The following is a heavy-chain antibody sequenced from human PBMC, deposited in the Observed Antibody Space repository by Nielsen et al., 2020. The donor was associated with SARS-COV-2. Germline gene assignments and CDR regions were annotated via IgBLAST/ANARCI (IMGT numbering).Heavy chain of an antibody. CDR1: GGSISSTSYF. J-gene: IGHJ4*02. Sequence: SETLSLTCTVSGGSISSTSYFWGWIRQPPGKGLEWIGTIYYSGSTYSNPSLKSRVTISVDTSKNQFSLRLSSVTAADTAVYFCARVPVVVVTGFDFWGQGTLVTVSS. CDR3: ARVPVVVVTGFDF. D-gene: IGHD2-21*02. V-gene: IGHV4-39*07. CDR2: IYYSGST.